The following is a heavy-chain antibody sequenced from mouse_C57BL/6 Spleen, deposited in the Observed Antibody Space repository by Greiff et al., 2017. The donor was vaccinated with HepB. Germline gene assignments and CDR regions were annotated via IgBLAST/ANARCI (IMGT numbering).Heavy chain of an antibody. CDR3: ARRNIDY. V-gene: IGHV1-69*01. Sequence: QVQLQQPGAELVMPGASVKLSCKASGYTFTSYWMHWVKQRPGQGLEWIGEIDPSDSYTNYNQKFKGKSTLTVDKSSSTAYMQLSSLTSEDSAVYNCARRNIDYWGEGTSVTVSS. CDR2: IDPSDSYT. J-gene: IGHJ4*01. CDR1: GYTFTSYW.